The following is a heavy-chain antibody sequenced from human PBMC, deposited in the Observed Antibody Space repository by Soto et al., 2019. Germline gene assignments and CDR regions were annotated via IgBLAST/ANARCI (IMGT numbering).Heavy chain of an antibody. Sequence: SEIMCLTCTVACGTGNIRTYYWSWIRQPPGKGLEWIGFIHYSGSTNYNPSLKGRVTMSVDTSKNQFSLKLTSVNTADTAIYYCTRGGDPYKTGHWGQGTLVTVSS. CDR1: CGTGNIRTYY. CDR2: IHYSGST. J-gene: IGHJ4*02. V-gene: IGHV4-61*01. D-gene: IGHD2-21*01. CDR3: TRGGDPYKTGH.